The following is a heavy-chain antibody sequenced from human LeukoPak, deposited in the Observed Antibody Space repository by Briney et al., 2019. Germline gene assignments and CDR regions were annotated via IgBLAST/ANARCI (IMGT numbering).Heavy chain of an antibody. CDR2: INPNSGGT. Sequence: ASVKVSCKASRYTFTGYYMHWVRQAPGQGVEWMGWINPNSGGTNYAQKFQGRVTMTRDTSISTAYMELSRLRSDDTAVYYCARDMGYSYGPEHCWGQGTLVTVSS. CDR1: RYTFTGYY. J-gene: IGHJ4*02. CDR3: ARDMGYSYGPEHC. D-gene: IGHD5-18*01. V-gene: IGHV1-2*02.